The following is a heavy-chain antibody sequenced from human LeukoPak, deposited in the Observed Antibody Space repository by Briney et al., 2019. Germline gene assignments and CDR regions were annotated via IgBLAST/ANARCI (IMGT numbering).Heavy chain of an antibody. J-gene: IGHJ4*02. CDR1: GSTLTELS. CDR2: FDPEDGET. CDR3: ARGRYGSGSQGDY. V-gene: IGHV1-24*01. D-gene: IGHD3-10*01. Sequence: GXSVXXSCKVSGSTLTELSMQWVRQAPGKGVEGMGGFDPEDGETFYTQDFQGRGIITEDTATGTAYMELSSLRSEDTAVYYCARGRYGSGSQGDYWGQGPLVTVSS.